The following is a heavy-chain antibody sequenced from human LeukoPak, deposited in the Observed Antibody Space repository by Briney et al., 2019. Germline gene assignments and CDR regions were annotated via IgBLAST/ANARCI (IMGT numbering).Heavy chain of an antibody. CDR2: IWYDGSNK. Sequence: GGSLRLSCAASGFTFSSYGMHWVRQAPGKGLEWVAVIWYDGSNKYYADSVKGRFTISRDNSKNTLYLQMNSLRAEDTAVYYCVFEGRADAFDIWGQGTMVTVSS. J-gene: IGHJ3*02. D-gene: IGHD3-10*01. CDR1: GFTFSSYG. V-gene: IGHV3-30*02. CDR3: VFEGRADAFDI.